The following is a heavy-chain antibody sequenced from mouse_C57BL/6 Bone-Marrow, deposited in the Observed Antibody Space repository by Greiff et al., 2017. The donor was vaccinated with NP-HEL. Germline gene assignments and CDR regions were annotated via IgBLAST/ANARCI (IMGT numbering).Heavy chain of an antibody. Sequence: VQLQQSGPELVKPGASVKISCKASGYTFTDYYINWVKQRPGQGLEWIGWIFSGSGSTYYNEKFKGKATLTVGKSSSTAYMLLSSLSSEYSAVYFCARRREIYFYGSNCYFDYWGRGTTLTVSS. CDR1: GYTFTDYY. CDR3: ARRREIYFYGSNCYFDY. D-gene: IGHD1-1*01. J-gene: IGHJ2*01. V-gene: IGHV1-75*01. CDR2: IFSGSGST.